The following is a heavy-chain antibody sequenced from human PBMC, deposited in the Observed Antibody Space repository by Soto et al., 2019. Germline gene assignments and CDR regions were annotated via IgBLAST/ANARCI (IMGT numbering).Heavy chain of an antibody. CDR2: ISAYNGNT. CDR3: ARALFGVVPYWFDS. D-gene: IGHD3-3*01. V-gene: IGHV1-18*01. Sequence: ASVKVSCKASGYTFTSYGISWVRQAPGQGLEWMGWISAYNGNTKYSQKFQGRVTITRDTSASTAYMELSSLRSEDTAVYYCARALFGVVPYWFDSWGQGTLVTVXS. J-gene: IGHJ5*01. CDR1: GYTFTSYG.